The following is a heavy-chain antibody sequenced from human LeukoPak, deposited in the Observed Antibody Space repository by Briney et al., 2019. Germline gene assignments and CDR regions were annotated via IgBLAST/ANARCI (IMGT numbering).Heavy chain of an antibody. CDR2: INHSGST. V-gene: IGHV4-34*01. Sequence: PSETLSLTCAVYGGSFSGYYWSWIRQTPGKGLEWIGEINHSGSTNYNPSLKSRVTISVDTSKNQFSLKLSSVTAADTAVYYCARSAGTTYYFDYWGQGTLVTVSS. CDR1: GGSFSGYY. CDR3: ARSAGTTYYFDY. J-gene: IGHJ4*02. D-gene: IGHD1-7*01.